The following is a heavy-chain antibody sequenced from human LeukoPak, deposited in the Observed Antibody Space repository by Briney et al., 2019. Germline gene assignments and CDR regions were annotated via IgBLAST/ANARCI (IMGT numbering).Heavy chain of an antibody. V-gene: IGHV3-23*01. CDR2: ISGSGDST. Sequence: GGSLRLSCAASGFPFSNYAMGWVRQAPGKGLEWVSTISGSGDSTHYADSVKGRFTISRDNSKNTLYLQLNGLRAEDTALYYCAKDRPGDGYNSDWGQGTLVTVSS. D-gene: IGHD5-12*01. CDR3: AKDRPGDGYNSD. CDR1: GFPFSNYA. J-gene: IGHJ4*02.